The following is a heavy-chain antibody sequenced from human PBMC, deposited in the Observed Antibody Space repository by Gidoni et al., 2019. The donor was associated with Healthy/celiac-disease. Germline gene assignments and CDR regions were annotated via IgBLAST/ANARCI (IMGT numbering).Heavy chain of an antibody. J-gene: IGHJ4*02. D-gene: IGHD6-19*01. CDR1: GGSISSRSYY. Sequence: QLQLQESGPGLVKPSETLSLTCTVSGGSISSRSYYWGWIRQPPGKGLEWIGSLYYIGSTYYNPSLKSRVTISVDTSKNQFSLKLSSGTAADTAVYYCAIWDSGGYYFDYWGQGTLVTVSS. V-gene: IGHV4-39*01. CDR2: LYYIGST. CDR3: AIWDSGGYYFDY.